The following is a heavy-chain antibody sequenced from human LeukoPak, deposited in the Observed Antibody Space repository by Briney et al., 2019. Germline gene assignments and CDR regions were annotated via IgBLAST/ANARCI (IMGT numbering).Heavy chain of an antibody. V-gene: IGHV3-30*18. CDR2: ISFDGSYK. Sequence: GGSLRLSCAASGFTFSSYGMHWVRQAPGKGLEWVAVISFDGSYKYYADSVKGRFTISRDNSKNTLYLQMNSLRAEDTAVYYCAKDSDYYYYMDVWGKGTTVTVSS. CDR1: GFTFSSYG. D-gene: IGHD3-10*01. CDR3: AKDSDYYYYMDV. J-gene: IGHJ6*03.